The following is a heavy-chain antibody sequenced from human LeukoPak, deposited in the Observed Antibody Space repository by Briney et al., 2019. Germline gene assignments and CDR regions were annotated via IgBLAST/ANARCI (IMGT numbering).Heavy chain of an antibody. CDR2: INWNGGST. CDR1: GFTFDDYG. CDR3: ARCRKNWFDP. Sequence: PGGSLRLSCAAPGFTFDDYGMTWVRQAPGKGLEWVSGINWNGGSTGYADSVKGRFTISRDNSKNTLYLQMNSLRAEDTAVYYCARCRKNWFDPWGQGTLVTVSS. V-gene: IGHV3-20*04. J-gene: IGHJ5*02.